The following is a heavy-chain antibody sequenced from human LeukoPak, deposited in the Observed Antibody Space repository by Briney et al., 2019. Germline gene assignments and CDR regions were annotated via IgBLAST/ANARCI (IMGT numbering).Heavy chain of an antibody. CDR2: INPNSGGT. Sequence: ASVKVSCKASGYTFTGYYMHWVRQAPGQGLEWMGWINPNSGGTNYAQKFQGRVTMTRDTSISTAYMELSRLRSDDTAVYYCARGHSYGYNLVEDNWFDPWGQGTLVTVSS. J-gene: IGHJ5*02. V-gene: IGHV1-2*02. D-gene: IGHD5-18*01. CDR1: GYTFTGYY. CDR3: ARGHSYGYNLVEDNWFDP.